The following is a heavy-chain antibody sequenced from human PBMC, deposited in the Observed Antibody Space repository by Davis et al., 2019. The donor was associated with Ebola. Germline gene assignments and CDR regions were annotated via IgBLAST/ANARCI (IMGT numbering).Heavy chain of an antibody. CDR3: VRDVTI. D-gene: IGHD2/OR15-2a*01. CDR2: ITSSSSYI. Sequence: GGSLRLSCAASGFTFSSYSMNWVRQAPGRGLEWLSSITSSSSYIYYADSVRGRFTISRDNAKNSLYLKMNSLRADDTAVYYCVRDVTIWGQGTMVTVSS. J-gene: IGHJ3*02. V-gene: IGHV3-21*01. CDR1: GFTFSSYS.